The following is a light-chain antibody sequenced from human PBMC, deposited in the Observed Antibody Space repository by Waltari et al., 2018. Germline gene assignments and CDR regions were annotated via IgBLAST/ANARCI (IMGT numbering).Light chain of an antibody. V-gene: IGLV1-44*01. CDR2: SKN. CDR3: AAWDDTLNGYV. CDR1: SSNIGTNP. J-gene: IGLJ1*01. Sequence: QSVLTQPPSTSGTPGQRVTISCSGSSSNIGTNPVNWYQHLPGTAPKLLIYSKNRRPAGLPGRFSGTKPGTSAPLPTSGLQSEDEADYYCAAWDDTLNGYVFGTGTKVTVL.